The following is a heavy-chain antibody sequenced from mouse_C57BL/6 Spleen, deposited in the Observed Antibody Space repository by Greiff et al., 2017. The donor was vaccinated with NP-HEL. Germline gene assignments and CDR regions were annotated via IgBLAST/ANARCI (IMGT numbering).Heavy chain of an antibody. CDR3: ARSGNSYYYAMDY. Sequence: VQLQQSGAELAKPGASVKLSCKASGYTFTSYWMHWVKQRPGQGLEWIGYINPSSGYTKYNQKFKDKATLTADKSSSTAYMQMSSLTYEDSAVYYCARSGNSYYYAMDYWGQGTSVTVSS. J-gene: IGHJ4*01. D-gene: IGHD2-1*01. CDR2: INPSSGYT. V-gene: IGHV1-7*01. CDR1: GYTFTSYW.